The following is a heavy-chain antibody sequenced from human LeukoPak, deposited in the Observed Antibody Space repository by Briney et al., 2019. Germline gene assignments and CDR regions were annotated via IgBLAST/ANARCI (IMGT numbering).Heavy chain of an antibody. J-gene: IGHJ4*02. Sequence: PGGSLRLSCAASGFTFGGYAMSWVRQAPGKGLEWVSAIGDGGSITFYADSVKGRFTISRDNSKNTLYLQMNSLRAEDTALYYCARTRAVAALYQLDFWGQGTLVTVSS. D-gene: IGHD6-19*01. CDR3: ARTRAVAALYQLDF. V-gene: IGHV3-23*01. CDR2: IGDGGSIT. CDR1: GFTFGGYA.